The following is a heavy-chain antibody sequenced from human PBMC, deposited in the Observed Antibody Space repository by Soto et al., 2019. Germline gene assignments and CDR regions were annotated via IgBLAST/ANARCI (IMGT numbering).Heavy chain of an antibody. D-gene: IGHD5-12*01. CDR2: IDPKSGGT. Sequence: QLVQSGAEVKKPGASVRVSCKTSGPTFIAYYIHWVRQAPGQGLEWMGWIDPKSGGTTSEQKFLGRVTMTMDTSINTDYMDLNRLTSDDTAVYYCARVSVDVPEWGQGTLITVSS. CDR1: GPTFIAYY. CDR3: ARVSVDVPE. V-gene: IGHV1-2*02. J-gene: IGHJ4*02.